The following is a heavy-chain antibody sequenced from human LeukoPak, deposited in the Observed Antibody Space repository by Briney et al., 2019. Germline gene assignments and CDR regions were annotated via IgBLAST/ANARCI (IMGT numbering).Heavy chain of an antibody. CDR2: IYYSGST. J-gene: IGHJ4*02. CDR1: GGSISSSSYY. Sequence: SETLSLTCTVSGGSISSSSYYWGWIRQPPGKGLEWIGSIYYSGSTYYNPSLKSRVTISVDTSKNQFSLKVNSATAADTAVYYCARATSVSGLRFLEWPFFDYWGQGTLVTVSS. D-gene: IGHD3-3*01. CDR3: ARATSVSGLRFLEWPFFDY. V-gene: IGHV4-39*07.